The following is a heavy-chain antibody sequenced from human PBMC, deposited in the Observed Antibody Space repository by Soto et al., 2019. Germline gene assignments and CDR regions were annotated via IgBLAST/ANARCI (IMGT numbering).Heavy chain of an antibody. CDR3: ARRASGSPHFHD. D-gene: IGHD3-3*01. V-gene: IGHV4-61*01. J-gene: IGHJ4*02. CDR1: GGSVRSGSYY. CDR2: IYFTGAT. Sequence: QVQLQESGPGLVKPSETLSLTCTVSGGSVRSGSYYWSWIRQPPGEGLEWLGNIYFTGATSYNPSLKSRVTISVDTSKNQCSLKLSSVTAADTAVYYCARRASGSPHFHDWGQGTLVTVSS.